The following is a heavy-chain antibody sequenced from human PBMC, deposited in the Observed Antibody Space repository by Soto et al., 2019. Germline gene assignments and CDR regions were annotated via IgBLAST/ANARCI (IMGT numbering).Heavy chain of an antibody. V-gene: IGHV1-69*13. D-gene: IGHD3-22*01. CDR3: ASYDSSGYYTSGYYYYGMDV. CDR1: GGTFSSYA. J-gene: IGHJ6*02. Sequence: GASVKVSCKASGGTFSSYAISWVRQAPGQGLEWMGGIIPIFGTANYAQKFQGRVTITADESTGTAYMELSSLRSEDTAVYYCASYDSSGYYTSGYYYYGMDVWGQGTTVTVSS. CDR2: IIPIFGTA.